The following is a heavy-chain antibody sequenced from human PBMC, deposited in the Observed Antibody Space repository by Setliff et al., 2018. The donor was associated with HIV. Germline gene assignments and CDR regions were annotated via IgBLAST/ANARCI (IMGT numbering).Heavy chain of an antibody. D-gene: IGHD3-22*01. CDR1: GNIFTHYW. V-gene: IGHV5-51*01. CDR2: IYPNDFDT. CDR3: AKAGRGIYYTGGYYYDGFDV. Sequence: GESPKISCETSGNIFTHYWIGWVRQMPGKGLECMGIIYPNDFDTKYSPSFQGQVTISADRSTNTAYLEWSSLKASDTAMYYCAKAGRGIYYTGGYYYDGFDVWGQGTMVTVSS. J-gene: IGHJ3*01.